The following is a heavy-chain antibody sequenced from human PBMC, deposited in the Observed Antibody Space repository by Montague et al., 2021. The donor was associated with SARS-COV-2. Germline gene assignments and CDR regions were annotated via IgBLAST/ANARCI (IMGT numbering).Heavy chain of an antibody. Sequence: SLRLSCAASGFTFSSYEMNWVRQAPGKGLEWVSYISSSGSTIYYADSVKGRFTISRDNAKNSLYLQMNSLRAEDTAVYYYARVLVVTYYGMDFWGQGTTVTVSS. D-gene: IGHD3-22*01. CDR1: GFTFSSYE. V-gene: IGHV3-48*03. J-gene: IGHJ6*02. CDR2: ISSSGSTI. CDR3: ARVLVVTYYGMDF.